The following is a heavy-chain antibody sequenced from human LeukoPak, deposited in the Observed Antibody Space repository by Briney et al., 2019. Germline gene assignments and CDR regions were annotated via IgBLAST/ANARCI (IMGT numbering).Heavy chain of an antibody. D-gene: IGHD5-18*01. V-gene: IGHV3-9*01. CDR2: ISWNSGSI. Sequence: GRSLRLSCAASGFTFDDYAMHWVRQAPGKGLEWVPGISWNSGSIGYADSVKGRFTISRDNAKNSLYLQMNSLRAEDTALYYCAKALYSYGLDYWGQGTLVTVSS. CDR3: AKALYSYGLDY. J-gene: IGHJ4*02. CDR1: GFTFDDYA.